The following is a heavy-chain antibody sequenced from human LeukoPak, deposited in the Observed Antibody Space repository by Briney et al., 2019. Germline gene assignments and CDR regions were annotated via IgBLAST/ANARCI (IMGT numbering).Heavy chain of an antibody. CDR2: ISSSSGYI. CDR3: AKARPFVGQWLTXFDY. CDR1: GFTFSSYS. Sequence: GGSLRLSCAASGFTFSSYSMKWVRQAPGKGLEWVSSISSSSGYIYYADSVKGRFTISRDNAKNTLYLQMNSLRAEDTAVYYCAKARPFVGQWLTXFDYWXQGTLVTVSS. V-gene: IGHV3-21*04. D-gene: IGHD6-19*01. J-gene: IGHJ4*02.